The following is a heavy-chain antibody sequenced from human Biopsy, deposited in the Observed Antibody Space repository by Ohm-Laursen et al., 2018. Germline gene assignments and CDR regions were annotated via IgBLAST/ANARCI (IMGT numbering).Heavy chain of an antibody. D-gene: IGHD4-17*01. J-gene: IGHJ4*02. V-gene: IGHV3-23*01. CDR1: VFTFSSYA. CDR3: AKPADSYGSEFYFDY. Sequence: SLRLSCTASVFTFSSYAMTWVRQAPGKGLEWVSVINTSGGSTHYAVSVKGRFTISRDNSKNTLYLRMNSLRAEDTAVYYCAKPADSYGSEFYFDYWGQGTLVTVSS. CDR2: INTSGGST.